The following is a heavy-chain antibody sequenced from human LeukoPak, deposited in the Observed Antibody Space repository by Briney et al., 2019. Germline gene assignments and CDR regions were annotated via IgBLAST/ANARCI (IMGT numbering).Heavy chain of an antibody. CDR1: GGTFSSYA. Sequence: SVKVSCKASGGTFSSYAISWVRQAPGQGLEWMGGIIPIFGTANYAQKFQGRVTITADESTSTAYMELSSLRSEDTAVYYCARDGWLRYFDPPDYYYYYGMDVWGQGTTVAVSS. CDR3: ARDGWLRYFDPPDYYYYYGMDV. V-gene: IGHV1-69*01. J-gene: IGHJ6*02. CDR2: IIPIFGTA. D-gene: IGHD3-9*01.